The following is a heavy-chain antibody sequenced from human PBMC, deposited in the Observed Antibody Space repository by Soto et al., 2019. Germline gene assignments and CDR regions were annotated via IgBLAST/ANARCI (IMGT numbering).Heavy chain of an antibody. CDR2: ISYDGSNK. V-gene: IGHV3-30*18. D-gene: IGHD3-3*01. CDR1: GFTFSSYG. J-gene: IGHJ6*02. CDR3: AKEWYYDFWSGYSYGMDV. Sequence: GGSLRLSCAASGFTFSSYGMHWVRQAPGKGLKWVAVISYDGSNKYYADSVKGRFTISRDNSKNTLYLQMNSLRAEDTAVYYCAKEWYYDFWSGYSYGMDVWGQGTTVTVSS.